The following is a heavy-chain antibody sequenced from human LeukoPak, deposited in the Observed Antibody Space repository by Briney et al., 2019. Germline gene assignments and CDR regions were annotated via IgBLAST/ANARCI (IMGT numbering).Heavy chain of an antibody. CDR2: INPSGGST. Sequence: ASVKVSCKASGYTFTNYYMHWVRQAPGQGLEWMGIINPSGGSTNYAQKFQGRVTMTRDTSISTAYMELSRLRSDDTAVYYCARGFLRTYYDILTGYYGNWFDPWGQGTLVTVSS. J-gene: IGHJ5*02. V-gene: IGHV1-46*01. D-gene: IGHD3-9*01. CDR3: ARGFLRTYYDILTGYYGNWFDP. CDR1: GYTFTNYY.